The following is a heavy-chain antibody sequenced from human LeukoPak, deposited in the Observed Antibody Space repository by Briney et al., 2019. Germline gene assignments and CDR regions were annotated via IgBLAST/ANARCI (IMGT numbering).Heavy chain of an antibody. J-gene: IGHJ4*02. D-gene: IGHD5-18*01. CDR1: GFTFSSYW. CDR3: AGGGSRQYNF. Sequence: GGSLRLSCAASGFTFSSYWMSWVRQAPGKGLEWVANIRHDGSEKYYVDSVKGRFTISRDNAKDSLYLQMNSLRVEDTAVYYCAGGGSRQYNFWGQGTLVTVSS. V-gene: IGHV3-7*01. CDR2: IRHDGSEK.